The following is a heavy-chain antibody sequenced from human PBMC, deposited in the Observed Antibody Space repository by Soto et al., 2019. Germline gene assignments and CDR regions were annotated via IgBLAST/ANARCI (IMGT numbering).Heavy chain of an antibody. Sequence: GGSLRLSCAASGFTFSSYSMNWVRQAPGKGLEWVSYISSSSSTIYYADSVKGRFTISRDNAKNSLYLQMNSLRAEDTAVYYCARAVRAYCSSTSCYGYYYYMDVRGKGTTVTVSS. CDR3: ARAVRAYCSSTSCYGYYYYMDV. J-gene: IGHJ6*03. V-gene: IGHV3-48*01. CDR1: GFTFSSYS. CDR2: ISSSSSTI. D-gene: IGHD2-2*01.